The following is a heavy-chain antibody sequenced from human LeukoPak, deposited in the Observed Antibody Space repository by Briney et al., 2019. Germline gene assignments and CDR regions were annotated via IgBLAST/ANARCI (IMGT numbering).Heavy chain of an antibody. CDR2: ISAYNGKT. J-gene: IGHJ4*02. CDR3: ARADSSSWYFGNDY. CDR1: GYTFTSYG. V-gene: IGHV1-18*01. Sequence: KPGASVKVSCKASGYTFTSYGISWVRQAPGQGLEWMGWISAYNGKTNYAQKLQGRVTMTTDTSTSTAYMELRSLRSDDTAVYYCARADSSSWYFGNDYWGQGTLVTVSS. D-gene: IGHD6-13*01.